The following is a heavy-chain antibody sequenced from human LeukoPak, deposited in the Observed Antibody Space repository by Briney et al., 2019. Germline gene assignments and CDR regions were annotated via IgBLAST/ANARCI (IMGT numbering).Heavy chain of an antibody. J-gene: IGHJ4*02. CDR2: INPNSGGT. Sequence: ASVTVSCKASGYTFTGYCMHWVRQAPAQGLERMGWINPNSGGTNYAQKFQGRVTMTRDTSISTAYMELSRLRPDDTAVYYCAVRSIAARTFDYWGQGTLVTVSS. CDR3: AVRSIAARTFDY. V-gene: IGHV1-2*02. D-gene: IGHD6-6*01. CDR1: GYTFTGYC.